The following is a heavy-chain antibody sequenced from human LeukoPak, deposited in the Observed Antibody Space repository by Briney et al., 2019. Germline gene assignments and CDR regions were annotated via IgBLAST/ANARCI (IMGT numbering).Heavy chain of an antibody. D-gene: IGHD6-13*01. CDR2: ISYDGSNK. Sequence: GRSLRLSCAASGFTFSSYAMHWVRQAPGKGLEWVAVISYDGSNKYYADSVKGRFTISRDNSKNTLYLQMNSLRAEDTAVYYCARESSSSWSFDYWGQGTLVTVSS. CDR1: GFTFSSYA. CDR3: ARESSSSWSFDY. V-gene: IGHV3-30-3*01. J-gene: IGHJ4*02.